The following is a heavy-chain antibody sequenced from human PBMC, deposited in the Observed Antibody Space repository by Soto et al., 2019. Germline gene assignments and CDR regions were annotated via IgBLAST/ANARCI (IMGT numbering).Heavy chain of an antibody. CDR3: ARSPLGYSSGWGHGWFDP. CDR2: IYYSGST. CDR1: GGSISSSSYY. Sequence: SETLSLTCTVSGGSISSSSYYWGWIRQPPGKGLEWIGSIYYSGSTYYNPSLKSRVTISVDTSKNQFSLKLSSVTAADTAVYYCARSPLGYSSGWGHGWFDPWGQGTLVTVSS. D-gene: IGHD6-19*01. V-gene: IGHV4-39*01. J-gene: IGHJ5*02.